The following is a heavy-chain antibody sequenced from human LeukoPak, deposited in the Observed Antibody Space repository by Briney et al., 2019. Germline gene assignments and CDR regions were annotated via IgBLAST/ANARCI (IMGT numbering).Heavy chain of an antibody. V-gene: IGHV3-7*01. CDR1: GFTFSDYY. D-gene: IGHD6-25*01. CDR3: ARDHACGALDY. CDR2: INQDGSAT. J-gene: IGHJ4*02. Sequence: RGSLRLSCAVTGFTFSDYYVGWVRQAPGRGLEWVANINQDGSATYYVDSVRGRFTISRDNAKHAVYLQMNRLRAEDTAVFYCARDHACGALDYWGQGKLVTVSS.